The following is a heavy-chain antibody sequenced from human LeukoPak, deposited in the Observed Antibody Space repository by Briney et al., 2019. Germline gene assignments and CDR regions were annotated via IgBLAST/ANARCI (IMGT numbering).Heavy chain of an antibody. D-gene: IGHD3-10*01. V-gene: IGHV1-18*01. Sequence: ASVKVSCKASGYTFTSYGISWVRQAPGQGLEWMGWISAYNGSTNYAQKFQGRVTMTRDTSTSTVYMELSSLRSEDTAVYYCARGPSITMVRGGQWYYYMDVWGKGTTVTISS. CDR2: ISAYNGST. J-gene: IGHJ6*03. CDR3: ARGPSITMVRGGQWYYYMDV. CDR1: GYTFTSYG.